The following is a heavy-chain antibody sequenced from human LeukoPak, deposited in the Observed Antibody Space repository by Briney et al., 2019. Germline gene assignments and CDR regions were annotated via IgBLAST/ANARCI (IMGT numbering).Heavy chain of an antibody. CDR1: GFTFSSYS. Sequence: GGSLRLSCAASGFTFSSYSMNWVRQAPGKGLEWVSYISSSSSTIYYADSVEGRFTISRDNAKNSLYLQMNSLRAEDTAVYYCARESYDSSGYPDAFDIWGQGTMVTVSS. V-gene: IGHV3-48*04. CDR2: ISSSSSTI. CDR3: ARESYDSSGYPDAFDI. J-gene: IGHJ3*02. D-gene: IGHD3-22*01.